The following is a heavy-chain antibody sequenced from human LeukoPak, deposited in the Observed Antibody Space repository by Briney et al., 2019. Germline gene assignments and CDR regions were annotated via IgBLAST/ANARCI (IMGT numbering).Heavy chain of an antibody. CDR1: GYTFTGYY. D-gene: IGHD2-2*01. V-gene: IGHV1-2*02. CDR3: ARERTAQYYFDY. CDR2: INPNSGGT. Sequence: ASVKVSCKASGYTFTGYYMHWVRQAPGQGLEWMGWINPNSGGTNYAQKFQGRVTMTRDTSISTAYMELSRLRSDDTAVYYCARERTAQYYFDYWGQGTLVTVSS. J-gene: IGHJ4*02.